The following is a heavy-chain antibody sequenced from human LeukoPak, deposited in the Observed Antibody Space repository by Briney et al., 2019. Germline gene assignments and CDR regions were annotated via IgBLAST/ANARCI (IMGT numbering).Heavy chain of an antibody. CDR2: ISGSGGST. V-gene: IGHV3-23*01. Sequence: GGSLRLSCAASEFTFSSYGMSWVRQAPGRGLEWVSSISGSGGSTQYADSVQGRFAISRDNSKNVLYLQMNSLRAEDTAVYFCAREGDWGQGTLVTVSS. CDR1: EFTFSSYG. CDR3: AREGD. J-gene: IGHJ4*02.